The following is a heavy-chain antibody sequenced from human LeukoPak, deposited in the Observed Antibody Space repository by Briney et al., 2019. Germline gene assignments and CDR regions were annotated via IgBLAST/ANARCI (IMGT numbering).Heavy chain of an antibody. CDR3: ASPGITGTYDY. CDR2: ISYDGSNK. J-gene: IGHJ4*02. Sequence: GGSLRLSCAASGFTFSSYAMHWVRQAPGKGLEWVAVISYDGSNKYYADSVKGRFTISRDNSKNTLYLQMNSLRAEDTAVYYCASPGITGTYDYWGQGTLVTVSS. CDR1: GFTFSSYA. V-gene: IGHV3-30-3*01. D-gene: IGHD1-7*01.